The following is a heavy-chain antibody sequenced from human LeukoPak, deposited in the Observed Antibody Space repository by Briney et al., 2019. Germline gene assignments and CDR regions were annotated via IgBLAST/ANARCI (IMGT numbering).Heavy chain of an antibody. D-gene: IGHD2-15*01. CDR2: IKKDGSEK. CDR3: ASKKWSPTSFDY. V-gene: IGHV3-7*01. J-gene: IGHJ4*02. CDR1: GFTFSSYW. Sequence: GGSLRLSCAASGFTFSSYWMSWVRQAPGKGLEWVANIKKDGSEKYYVDSVKGRFTISRDNAKNSLYLQMNSLRAEDTAVYYCASKKWSPTSFDYWGQGTLVTVSS.